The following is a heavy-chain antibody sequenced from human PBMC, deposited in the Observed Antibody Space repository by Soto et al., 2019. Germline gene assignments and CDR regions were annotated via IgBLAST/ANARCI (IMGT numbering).Heavy chain of an antibody. D-gene: IGHD3-22*01. CDR1: GGSFSDFS. CDR2: INESGST. V-gene: IGHV4-34*01. J-gene: IGHJ4*02. CDR3: ARGSHKLHSHDRSGSYHYVDY. Sequence: SETLSLTCAVSGGSFSDFSWTWIRQPPGKGLEWIGEINESGSTNYTPSLERRVTISRDTSNNRFSLKLSAVTAADTAVYYCARGSHKLHSHDRSGSYHYVDYWGQGSLVTVSS.